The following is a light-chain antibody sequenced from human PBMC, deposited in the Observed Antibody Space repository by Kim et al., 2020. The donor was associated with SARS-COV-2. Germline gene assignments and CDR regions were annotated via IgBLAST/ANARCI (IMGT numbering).Light chain of an antibody. Sequence: GDRVTITCRASQGISNFLAWYQQKAGKNPTLLIYAASTLQSGVPSRFSSSGSETDFTLTISSFQPEDVATYYCQKYNSAPLTFGGGTKVDIK. CDR1: QGISNF. V-gene: IGKV1-27*01. J-gene: IGKJ4*01. CDR2: AAS. CDR3: QKYNSAPLT.